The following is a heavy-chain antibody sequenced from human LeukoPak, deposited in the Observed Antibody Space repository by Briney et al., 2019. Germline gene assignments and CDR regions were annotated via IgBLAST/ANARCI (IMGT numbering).Heavy chain of an antibody. Sequence: SGPTLVKPTQTLTLTCTFSGFSLSTSGVGVGWIRQPPGKALEWLALIYWDDDKRYSSSLKSRLTITKDTSKNQVVLTMTNMDPVDTATYYCAHRLGYYDSSGYYSTEYFQHWGQGTLVTVSS. CDR2: IYWDDDK. CDR1: GFSLSTSGVG. CDR3: AHRLGYYDSSGYYSTEYFQH. J-gene: IGHJ1*01. V-gene: IGHV2-5*02. D-gene: IGHD3-22*01.